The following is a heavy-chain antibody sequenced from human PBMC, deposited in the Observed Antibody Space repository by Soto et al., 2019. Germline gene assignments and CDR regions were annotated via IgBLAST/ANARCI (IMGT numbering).Heavy chain of an antibody. V-gene: IGHV1-3*01. CDR2: INPDNGNT. CDR3: ARGIATGQLDP. D-gene: IGHD2-15*01. J-gene: IGHJ5*02. Sequence: ASVKVSCKASGYKFTGYGIGWVRQAPGQRLEWMGWINPDNGNTKSSQKFQDRVIITRDTSASTAYMDLSSLRSEDTAVYYCARGIATGQLDPWGQGTLVTVSS. CDR1: GYKFTGYG.